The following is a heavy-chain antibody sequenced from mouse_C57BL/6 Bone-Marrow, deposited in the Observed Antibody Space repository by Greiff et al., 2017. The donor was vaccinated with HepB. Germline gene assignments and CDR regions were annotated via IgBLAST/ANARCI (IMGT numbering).Heavy chain of an antibody. CDR3: ARGGTPLYWYFDV. V-gene: IGHV1-20*01. CDR1: GYSFTGYF. Sequence: VQLQQSGPELVKPGDSVKISCKASGYSFTGYFMNWVMQSHGKSLEWIGRINPYNGDTFYNQKFKGKATLTVDKSSSTAHMKLRSLTSEDSAVYYCARGGTPLYWYFDVWGTGTTVTVSS. J-gene: IGHJ1*03. CDR2: INPYNGDT. D-gene: IGHD2-14*01.